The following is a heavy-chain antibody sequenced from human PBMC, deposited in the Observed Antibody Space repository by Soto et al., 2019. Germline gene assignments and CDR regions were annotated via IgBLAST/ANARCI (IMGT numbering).Heavy chain of an antibody. CDR3: AHLYCSGGSCYNAFDI. CDR1: GRSLSTSGVG. D-gene: IGHD2-15*01. V-gene: IGHV2-5*02. J-gene: IGHJ3*02. CDR2: IYWDDDK. Sequence: QITLKESGPTLVKPTQTLTLTCTFSGRSLSTSGVGVGWIRQPPGKALEWLALIYWDDDKRYSPSLKSRLTITKDTSKNQVVLTMTNIDPVDTATYYCAHLYCSGGSCYNAFDIWGQGTMVTVSS.